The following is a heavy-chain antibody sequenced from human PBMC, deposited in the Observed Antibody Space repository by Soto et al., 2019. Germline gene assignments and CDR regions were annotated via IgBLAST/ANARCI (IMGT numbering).Heavy chain of an antibody. J-gene: IGHJ6*02. CDR2: IIPIFGTA. V-gene: IGHV1-69*13. CDR3: ARNIVVVPAAIQHYYYGMDV. CDR1: GGTFSSYA. Sequence: SVKVSCKASGGTFSSYAISWVRQAPGQGLEWMGGIIPIFGTANYAQKFQGRVTITADESTSTAYMELSSLRSEDAAVYYCARNIVVVPAAIQHYYYGMDVWGQGTTVTVSS. D-gene: IGHD2-2*02.